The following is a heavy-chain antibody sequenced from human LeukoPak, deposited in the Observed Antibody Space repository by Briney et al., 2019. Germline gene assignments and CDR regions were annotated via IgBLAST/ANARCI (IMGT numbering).Heavy chain of an antibody. V-gene: IGHV3-7*01. CDR2: IKQDGSEK. J-gene: IGHJ4*02. Sequence: GGSLRLSCAASGFTFSSYWMSWVRQAPGKGLEWVANIKQDGSEKNYVDSVKGRFTISRDNAKNSLYLQMNSLRAEDTAVYYCARADSSGWYVGDYWGQGILVTVSS. CDR1: GFTFSSYW. D-gene: IGHD6-19*01. CDR3: ARADSSGWYVGDY.